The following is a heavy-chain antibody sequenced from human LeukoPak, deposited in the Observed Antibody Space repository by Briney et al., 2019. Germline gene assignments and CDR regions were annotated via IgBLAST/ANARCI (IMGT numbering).Heavy chain of an antibody. J-gene: IGHJ4*02. D-gene: IGHD3-10*01. CDR2: IYYSGGT. Sequence: SETLSLTCTVSGGSISSSSYYWGWIRQPPGKGLEWIGSIYYSGGTYYNPSLKSRVTISVDTSKNQFSLKLSSVTAADTAVYYCARQAPHWTGSYETYYFDYWGQGTLVTVSS. CDR1: GGSISSSSYY. V-gene: IGHV4-39*01. CDR3: ARQAPHWTGSYETYYFDY.